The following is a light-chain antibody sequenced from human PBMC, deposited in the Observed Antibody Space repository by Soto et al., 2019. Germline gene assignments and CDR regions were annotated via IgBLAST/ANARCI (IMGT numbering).Light chain of an antibody. CDR3: QSYDNSLSGSKI. V-gene: IGLV1-40*01. J-gene: IGLJ2*01. CDR1: SSNIGAGYD. CDR2: ANT. Sequence: QSVLTQPPSVSGAPGQRVTISCTGSSSNIGAGYDVHWYQQLPGTAPKLLIYANTDRPLGVPDRISGSKSGTSASLAITGLQVEDEADYYCQSYDNSLSGSKIFGGGPSSPS.